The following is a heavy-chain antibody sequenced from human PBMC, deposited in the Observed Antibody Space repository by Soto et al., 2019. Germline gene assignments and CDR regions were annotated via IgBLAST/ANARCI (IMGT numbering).Heavy chain of an antibody. CDR2: IIPIFGTA. D-gene: IGHD6-6*01. J-gene: IGHJ4*02. V-gene: IGHV1-69*06. Sequence: QVQLVQSGAEVKKPGSSVKVSCKASGGTFSSYAISWVRQAPGQGLEWMGGIIPIFGTANYAQKFQGRVTITADKSTITAYMELSSLRSEDTAVYYCASHEYSSSELDSSGQTWGQGTLVTVSS. CDR3: ASHEYSSSELDSSGQT. CDR1: GGTFSSYA.